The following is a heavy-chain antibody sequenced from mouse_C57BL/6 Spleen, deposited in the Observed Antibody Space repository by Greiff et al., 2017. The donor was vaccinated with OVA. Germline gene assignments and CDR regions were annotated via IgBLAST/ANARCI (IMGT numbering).Heavy chain of an antibody. D-gene: IGHD1-1*01. CDR3: ARYTTVVAPYFDV. V-gene: IGHV1-18*01. Sequence: EVKLQQSGPELVKPGASVKIPCKASGYTFTDYNMDWVKQSHGKSLEWIGDINPNNGGTIYNQKFKGKATLTVDKSSSTAYMELRSLTSEDTAVYYCARYTTVVAPYFDVWGTGTTVTVSS. CDR2: INPNNGGT. CDR1: GYTFTDYN. J-gene: IGHJ1*03.